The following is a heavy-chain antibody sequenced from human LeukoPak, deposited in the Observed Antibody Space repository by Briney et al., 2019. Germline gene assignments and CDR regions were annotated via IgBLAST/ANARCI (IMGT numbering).Heavy chain of an antibody. CDR1: GFTVSSNY. J-gene: IGHJ4*02. Sequence: GGSLRLSCAASGFTVSSNYMSWVRQAPGKGLEWVSVIYTGGSTYYADSVKGQFTISRDNSKNTLYLQMSSLRAEDTAVYYCARFSSGSFDYWAREPWSPSPQ. CDR2: IYTGGST. D-gene: IGHD1-26*01. V-gene: IGHV3-53*01. CDR3: ARFSSGSFDY.